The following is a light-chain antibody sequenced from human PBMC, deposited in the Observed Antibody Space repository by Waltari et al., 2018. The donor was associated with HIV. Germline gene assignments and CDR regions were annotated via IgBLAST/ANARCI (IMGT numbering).Light chain of an antibody. V-gene: IGLV1-47*01. Sequence: QSVLTQPPSASGTPGQRVTISCSGSSSNIGRNYVYWYQQLPRTAPKLLIHRSNLRPSGVPDRFSGSKSGTSVSLAISGLRSEDEADYDCAAWDDRLSGWVFGGGTKLTV. CDR2: RSN. J-gene: IGLJ3*02. CDR1: SSNIGRNY. CDR3: AAWDDRLSGWV.